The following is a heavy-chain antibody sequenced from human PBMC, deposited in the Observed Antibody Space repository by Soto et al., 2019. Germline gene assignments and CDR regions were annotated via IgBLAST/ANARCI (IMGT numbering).Heavy chain of an antibody. Sequence: PSETLSLTCTVPGGSISIYYWSWSRQPPGKGLEWSGYIYYSGSTDYNPSLKSPVTISVETSKNQFSLKLSSVTAADTAVYYCARGFSGWYYFDYWGQGTLVTVSS. J-gene: IGHJ4*02. D-gene: IGHD6-19*01. CDR1: GGSISIYY. CDR2: IYYSGST. V-gene: IGHV4-59*01. CDR3: ARGFSGWYYFDY.